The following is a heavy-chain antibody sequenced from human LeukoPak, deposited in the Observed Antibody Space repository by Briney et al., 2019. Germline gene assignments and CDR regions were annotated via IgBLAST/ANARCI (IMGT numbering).Heavy chain of an antibody. D-gene: IGHD2-2*01. J-gene: IGHJ4*02. Sequence: SETLSLTCTVSGGSIDSYYWSWIRQPPGKGLEWIGYIYYAGSTEYHPSLKSRVTISLDTSKNQFSLKLTSVTAADTAVYYCARVYQSAEYYFDYWGQGNLVSVSS. V-gene: IGHV4-59*01. CDR2: IYYAGST. CDR1: GGSIDSYY. CDR3: ARVYQSAEYYFDY.